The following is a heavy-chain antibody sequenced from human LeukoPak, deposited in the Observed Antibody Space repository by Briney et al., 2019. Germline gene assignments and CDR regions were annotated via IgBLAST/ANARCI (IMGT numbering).Heavy chain of an antibody. V-gene: IGHV3-9*01. CDR2: INWNSDSI. D-gene: IGHD5-12*01. CDR1: GFTFDDYA. J-gene: IGHJ4*02. CDR3: AINGGGDSGYGNFDY. Sequence: GGSLRLSCAVSGFTFDDYAMHWVRQVPGKGLEWVSGINWNSDSIGYADSVKGRFTTSTDNAKNSLYLQMNSLRAEDKAFYYCAINGGGDSGYGNFDYWGQGTLVTVSS.